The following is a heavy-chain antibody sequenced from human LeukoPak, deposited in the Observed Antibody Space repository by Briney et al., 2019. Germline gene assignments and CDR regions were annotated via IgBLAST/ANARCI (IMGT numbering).Heavy chain of an antibody. D-gene: IGHD1-1*01. J-gene: IGHJ4*02. Sequence: GGSLTLSCVASGFTFSTYAMSWVREAPARGLEWVSRLRGNGDTFYAESVKGRFTLSRDESRNMVFLHLNKLRVEDTAIYSCAKASWVSNVDAVLWGQGTVVTVSS. CDR2: LRGNGDT. CDR3: AKASWVSNVDAVL. CDR1: GFTFSTYA. V-gene: IGHV3-23*01.